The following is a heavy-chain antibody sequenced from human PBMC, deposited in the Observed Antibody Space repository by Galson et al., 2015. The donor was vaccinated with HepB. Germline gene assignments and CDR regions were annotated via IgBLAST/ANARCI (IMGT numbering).Heavy chain of an antibody. D-gene: IGHD2-8*02. J-gene: IGHJ5*02. V-gene: IGHV3-15*01. CDR2: IKSKTDGETT. Sequence: SLRLSCAAPGFTFSDYYMTWIRQAPGMGLEWVGRIKSKTDGETTDYAAPVKGRLTFSRDDSKNGLYLQMNSLKTEDTAVYYCTTDVYYSTYWSWLDPWGQGTLVTVSS. CDR3: TTDVYYSTYWSWLDP. CDR1: GFTFSDYY.